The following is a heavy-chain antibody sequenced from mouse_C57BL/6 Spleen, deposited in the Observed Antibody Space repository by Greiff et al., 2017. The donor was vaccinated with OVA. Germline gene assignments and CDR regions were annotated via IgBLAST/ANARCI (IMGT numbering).Heavy chain of an antibody. Sequence: QVQLKQPGAELVKPGASVKLSCKASGYTFTSYWMQWVKQRPGQGLEWIGEIDPSDSYTNYNQKFKGKATLTVDTSSSTAYMQLSSLTSEDSAVYYCARTVYYGSSFYAMDYWGQGTSVTVSS. CDR3: ARTVYYGSSFYAMDY. V-gene: IGHV1-50*01. D-gene: IGHD1-1*01. CDR1: GYTFTSYW. J-gene: IGHJ4*01. CDR2: IDPSDSYT.